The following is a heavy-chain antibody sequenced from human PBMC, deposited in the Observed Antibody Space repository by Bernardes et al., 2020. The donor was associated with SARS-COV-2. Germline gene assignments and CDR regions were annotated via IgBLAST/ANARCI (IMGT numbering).Heavy chain of an antibody. Sequence: GESLKISCKGSGYSFTSYWIGWVRQMPGKGLEWMGIIYPGYSDTRYSPSFQGQVTISADKSISTAYLQWSSLKASDTAMYYCSRTPLRKCSGGSCYPIYFDYGGQGTLVTVSS. V-gene: IGHV5-51*01. CDR3: SRTPLRKCSGGSCYPIYFDY. J-gene: IGHJ4*02. CDR2: IYPGYSDT. D-gene: IGHD2-15*01. CDR1: GYSFTSYW.